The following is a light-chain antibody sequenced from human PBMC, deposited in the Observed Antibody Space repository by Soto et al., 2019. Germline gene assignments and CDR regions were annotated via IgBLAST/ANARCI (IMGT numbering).Light chain of an antibody. J-gene: IGKJ3*01. CDR1: QSLGDNY. Sequence: EIVLTQSPGTLSLSPGERATLSCRASQSLGDNYLAWYQQRPGQAPRLLIYGASSRATGIPDRFSASGSRTDFTLTFTRLEPEYFAVYSCQQYGSSVGTFGPGTKVDIK. V-gene: IGKV3-20*01. CDR2: GAS. CDR3: QQYGSSVGT.